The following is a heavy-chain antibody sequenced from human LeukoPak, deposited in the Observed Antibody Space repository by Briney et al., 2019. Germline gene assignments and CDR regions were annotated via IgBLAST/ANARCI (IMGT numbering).Heavy chain of an antibody. CDR3: ARGALYSSGWYYYYYGMDV. J-gene: IGHJ6*02. CDR1: GGSFSGYY. CDR2: INHSGST. D-gene: IGHD6-19*01. V-gene: IGHV4-34*01. Sequence: PSETLSLTCAVYGGSFSGYYWSWVRQPPGKGLEWIGEINHSGSTNYNPSLKSRVTISVDTSKNQFSLKLSSVTAADTAVYYCARGALYSSGWYYYYYGMDVWGQGTTVTVSS.